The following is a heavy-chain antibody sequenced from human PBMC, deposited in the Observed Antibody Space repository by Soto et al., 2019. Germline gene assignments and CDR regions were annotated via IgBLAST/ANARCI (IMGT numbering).Heavy chain of an antibody. Sequence: QITLKESGPTLVKPTQTLTLTCTFSGFSLSTSGVGVGWIRQPPGKALEWLALIYWDDDKRYSPSLKSRLTITKDTSKNQVVLTMTNMDPVDTATYYCARPVLLWFGELFVDYWGQGTLVTVSS. V-gene: IGHV2-5*02. D-gene: IGHD3-10*01. CDR3: ARPVLLWFGELFVDY. J-gene: IGHJ4*02. CDR2: IYWDDDK. CDR1: GFSLSTSGVG.